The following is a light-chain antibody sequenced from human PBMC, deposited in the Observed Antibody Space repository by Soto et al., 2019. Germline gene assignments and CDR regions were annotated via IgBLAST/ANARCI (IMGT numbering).Light chain of an antibody. CDR1: SGHSTYA. CDR3: QTWGTGIVV. CDR2: VNSDGSH. J-gene: IGLJ2*01. Sequence: QPVLTQSPSASASLGASVKLTCTLNSGHSTYAIAWHQQEPEKGPRYLMKVNSDGSHSKGDGIPDRFSGSSSGAERYLTISSLQSEDEADYYCQTWGTGIVVFGGGTQLTV. V-gene: IGLV4-69*01.